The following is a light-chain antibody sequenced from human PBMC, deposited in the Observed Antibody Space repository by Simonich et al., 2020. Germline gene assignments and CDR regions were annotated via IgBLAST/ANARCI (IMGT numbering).Light chain of an antibody. CDR2: WAS. CDR1: QSVLYSSNNKNY. CDR3: QQYYSTPLT. V-gene: IGKV4-1*01. J-gene: IGKJ1*01. Sequence: DIVMTQSPDSLAVSLGERATINCKSSQSVLYSSNNKNYLAWYQQKPGQPPKLLIYWASTRESGLPDRFRGSGSGTDFTLTISSLQAEDVAVYYCQQYYSTPLTFGQGTKVEIK.